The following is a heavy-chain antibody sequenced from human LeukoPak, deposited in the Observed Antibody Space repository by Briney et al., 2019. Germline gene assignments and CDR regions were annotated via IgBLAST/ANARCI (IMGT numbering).Heavy chain of an antibody. V-gene: IGHV3-74*01. CDR2: INSDGSST. CDR3: ARGQWLVSHWYFDL. J-gene: IGHJ2*01. CDR1: GFTLSTYW. Sequence: GGSLRLSYAASGFTLSTYWMHWVRQAPGKGLAWVARINSDGSSTNYADSVKGRFTISRDNAKNTLYLQMNSLRAEDTAVYYCARGQWLVSHWYFDLWGRGTLVTVSS. D-gene: IGHD6-19*01.